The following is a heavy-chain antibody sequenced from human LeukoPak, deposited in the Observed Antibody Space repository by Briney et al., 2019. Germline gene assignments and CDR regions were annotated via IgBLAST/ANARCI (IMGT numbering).Heavy chain of an antibody. CDR3: AGYCSSTSCSHYYYGMDV. D-gene: IGHD2-2*01. CDR1: GGSISSSSYY. V-gene: IGHV4-39*01. CDR2: IYYSGST. Sequence: SETLSLTCTVSGGSISSSSYYWGWIRQPPGKGLEWIGSIYYSGSTYYNPSLKSRDTISVDTSKNQFSLKLSSVTAADTAVYYCAGYCSSTSCSHYYYGMDVWGQGTTVTVSS. J-gene: IGHJ6*02.